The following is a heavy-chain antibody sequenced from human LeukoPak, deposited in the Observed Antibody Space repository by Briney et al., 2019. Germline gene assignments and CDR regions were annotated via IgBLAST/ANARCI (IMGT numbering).Heavy chain of an antibody. CDR2: IIPIFGTA. J-gene: IGHJ4*02. D-gene: IGHD2-8*01. V-gene: IGHV1-69*05. CDR3: ARDMLGGFFDY. Sequence: ASVKVSCKASGGTFSSYAISWVRLAPGQGLEWMGRIIPIFGTANYAQKFQGRVTITTDESTSTAYMELSSLRSEDTAVYYCARDMLGGFFDYWGQGTLVTVSS. CDR1: GGTFSSYA.